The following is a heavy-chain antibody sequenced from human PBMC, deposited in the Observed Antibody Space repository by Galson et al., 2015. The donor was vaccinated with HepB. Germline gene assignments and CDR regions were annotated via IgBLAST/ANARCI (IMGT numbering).Heavy chain of an antibody. D-gene: IGHD3-22*01. CDR2: IYTSGST. Sequence: ETLSLTCTVSRGSISSYYWSWIRQPAGKGLEWIGRIYTSGSTNYNPSLKSRVTMSVDTSKNQFSLKLSSVTAADTAVYYCARDPAMIGDAFDIWGQGTMVTVSS. V-gene: IGHV4-4*07. J-gene: IGHJ3*02. CDR3: ARDPAMIGDAFDI. CDR1: RGSISSYY.